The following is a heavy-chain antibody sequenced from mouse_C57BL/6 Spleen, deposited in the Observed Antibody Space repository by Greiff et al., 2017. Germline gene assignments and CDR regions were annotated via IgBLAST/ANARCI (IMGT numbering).Heavy chain of an antibody. J-gene: IGHJ3*01. D-gene: IGHD2-12*01. Sequence: EVQVVESGGGLVKPGGSLKLSCAASGFTFSDYGMHWVRQAPEKGLEWVAYISSGSSTIYYADTVKGRFTISRDNAKNTLFLQMTSLRSEETAMYYCARGSYDWFAYWGQGTLVTVSA. V-gene: IGHV5-17*01. CDR1: GFTFSDYG. CDR3: ARGSYDWFAY. CDR2: ISSGSSTI.